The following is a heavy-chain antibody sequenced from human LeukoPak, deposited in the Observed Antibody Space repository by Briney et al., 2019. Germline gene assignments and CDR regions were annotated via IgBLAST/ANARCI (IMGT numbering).Heavy chain of an antibody. CDR2: INHSGST. CDR3: ARPGQYSSGYPFDY. CDR1: GGSISSYY. J-gene: IGHJ4*02. V-gene: IGHV4-34*01. Sequence: SETLSLTCTVSGGSISSYYWNWIRQPPGKGLEWIGEINHSGSTNYNPSLKSRVTISVDTSKNQFSLKLSSVTAADTAVYYCARPGQYSSGYPFDYWGQGTLVTVSS. D-gene: IGHD6-19*01.